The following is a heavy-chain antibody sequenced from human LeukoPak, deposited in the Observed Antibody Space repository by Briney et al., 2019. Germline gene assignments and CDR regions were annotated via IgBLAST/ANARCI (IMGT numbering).Heavy chain of an antibody. Sequence: ASVTVSCKVSGYTLTELSMHWVRQAPGKGLEWMGGFDPEDGETIYAQKFQGRVTLTEDTSTDTAYMELSSLRSEDTAVYYCATQPYYYDSSGYRDAFDIWGQGTMVTVSS. D-gene: IGHD3-22*01. V-gene: IGHV1-24*01. J-gene: IGHJ3*02. CDR1: GYTLTELS. CDR2: FDPEDGET. CDR3: ATQPYYYDSSGYRDAFDI.